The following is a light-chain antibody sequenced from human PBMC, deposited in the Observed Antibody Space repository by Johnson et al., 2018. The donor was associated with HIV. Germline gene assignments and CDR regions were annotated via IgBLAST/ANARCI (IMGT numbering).Light chain of an antibody. Sequence: QSVLTQPPSVSAAPGQKVTISCSGSSSNIGNNYVSWYQHLPGTAPKLLIYESNRRPSGIPDRFSASKSGTSAALDITGLQTGDEADYYCGTWDSSLSAHYGFGTGTKVTVV. CDR2: ESN. V-gene: IGLV1-51*02. J-gene: IGLJ1*01. CDR1: SSNIGNNY. CDR3: GTWDSSLSAHYG.